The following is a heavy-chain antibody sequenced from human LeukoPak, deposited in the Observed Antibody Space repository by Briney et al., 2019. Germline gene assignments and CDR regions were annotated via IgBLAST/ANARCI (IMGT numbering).Heavy chain of an antibody. CDR3: ARAPYSSSPWFDY. CDR2: MNPNSGNT. J-gene: IGHJ4*02. V-gene: IGHV1-8*01. D-gene: IGHD6-6*01. Sequence: ASVKVSCKASGYTFTSYDINWVRQATGQGLEWMGWMNPNSGNTGYAQKFQGRVNMTRNTSISTAYMELSSLRSEDTAVYYCARAPYSSSPWFDYWGQGTLVTVSS. CDR1: GYTFTSYD.